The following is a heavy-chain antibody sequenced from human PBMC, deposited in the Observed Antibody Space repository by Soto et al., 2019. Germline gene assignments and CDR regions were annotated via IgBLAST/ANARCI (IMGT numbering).Heavy chain of an antibody. V-gene: IGHV1-18*04. CDR2: ISAYNGNT. J-gene: IGHJ4*02. CDR3: ARDRRYFDPTQGGY. Sequence: ASVKVSCKASGYTFTSYGISWVRQAPGQGLEWMGWISAYNGNTNYAQKLQGRVTMTTDTSTSTAYMELRSLRSDDTAVYYCARDRRYFDPTQGGYWGQGTLVTVSS. CDR1: GYTFTSYG. D-gene: IGHD3-9*01.